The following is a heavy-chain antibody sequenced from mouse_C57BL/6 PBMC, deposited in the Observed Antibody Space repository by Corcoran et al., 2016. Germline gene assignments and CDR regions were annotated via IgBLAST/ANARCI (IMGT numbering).Heavy chain of an antibody. V-gene: IGHV1-75*01. Sequence: QVQLQQSGPELVKPGASVKISCKASGYTFTDYYINWVKQRPGQGLEWIGWIFPGSGSTYYNETFKGKATLTVDKSSSTDYMLLSSLTSEDSAVYFCARHRYYAMDYWGQGTSVTVSS. CDR3: ARHRYYAMDY. CDR1: GYTFTDYY. CDR2: IFPGSGST. D-gene: IGHD3-1*01. J-gene: IGHJ4*01.